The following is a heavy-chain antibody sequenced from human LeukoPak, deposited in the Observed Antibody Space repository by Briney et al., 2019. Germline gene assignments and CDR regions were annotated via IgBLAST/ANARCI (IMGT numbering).Heavy chain of an antibody. CDR2: ISSSSSYI. J-gene: IGHJ4*02. CDR1: GFTFSSYW. Sequence: GGSLRLSCAASGFTFSSYWMNWVRQAPGKGLEWVSSISSSSSYIYYADSVKGRFTISRDNAKNSLYLQMNSLRAEDTAVYYCARAITIFGVDYYFDYWGQGTLVTVSS. V-gene: IGHV3-21*01. CDR3: ARAITIFGVDYYFDY. D-gene: IGHD3-3*01.